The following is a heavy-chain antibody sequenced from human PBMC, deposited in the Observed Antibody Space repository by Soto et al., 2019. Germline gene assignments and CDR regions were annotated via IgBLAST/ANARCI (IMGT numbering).Heavy chain of an antibody. J-gene: IGHJ4*02. Sequence: SETLSLTCAVYGGSFSGYYWSWIRQPPGKGLEWIGEINHSGSTNYNPSLKSRVTISVDTSKNQFSLKLSSVTAADTAVYHCARADFWSGWGFDYWGQGTLVTVS. V-gene: IGHV4-34*01. D-gene: IGHD3-3*01. CDR2: INHSGST. CDR1: GGSFSGYY. CDR3: ARADFWSGWGFDY.